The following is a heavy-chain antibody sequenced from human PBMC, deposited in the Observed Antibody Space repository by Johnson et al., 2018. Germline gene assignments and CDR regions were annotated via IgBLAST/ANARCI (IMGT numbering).Heavy chain of an antibody. D-gene: IGHD2-21*02. CDR1: GFTVSSNY. Sequence: EVQLVESGGGLIQPGGSLRLSCAASGFTVSSNYMTWVRQAPGKVLEWVSVIYSGGSTYYADPVKGRFTISRDSSKNPLYLQMNSRRAEDTAVYYWARGADPYCGGDCCFQYWGQGTLVTVSS. CDR2: IYSGGST. V-gene: IGHV3-53*01. J-gene: IGHJ1*01. CDR3: ARGADPYCGGDCCFQY.